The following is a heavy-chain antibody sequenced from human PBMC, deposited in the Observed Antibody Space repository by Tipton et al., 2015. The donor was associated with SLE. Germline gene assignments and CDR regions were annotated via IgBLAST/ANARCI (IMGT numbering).Heavy chain of an antibody. Sequence: TLSLTCTVSAGSISSYYWSWIRQPPGKGLEWIGDIYYSGSTNYNPSLKSRVTISIDTSKNHFSLKVNSVTAADTAVYYCARGYYYYMDVWCKGTTVTVSS. V-gene: IGHV4-59*01. CDR1: AGSISSYY. J-gene: IGHJ6*03. CDR3: ARGYYYYMDV. CDR2: IYYSGST.